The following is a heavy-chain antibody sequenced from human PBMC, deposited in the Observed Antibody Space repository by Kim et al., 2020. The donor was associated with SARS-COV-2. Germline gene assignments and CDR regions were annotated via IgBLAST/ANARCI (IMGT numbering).Heavy chain of an antibody. D-gene: IGHD5-18*01. CDR1: GGSFSGYY. V-gene: IGHV4-34*01. Sequence: SETLSLTCAVYGGSFSGYYWSWIRQPPGKGLEWIGEINHSGSTNYNPSLKSRVTISVDTSKKQFSLNLSSVTAADTAVYYCARYGYSYGKWGQGTLVTVSS. J-gene: IGHJ4*02. CDR3: ARYGYSYGK. CDR2: INHSGST.